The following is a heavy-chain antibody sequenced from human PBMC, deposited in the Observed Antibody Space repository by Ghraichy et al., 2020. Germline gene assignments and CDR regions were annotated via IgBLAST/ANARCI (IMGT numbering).Heavy chain of an antibody. V-gene: IGHV3-74*01. Sequence: GGSLRLSCAASGFIFSNYWMHWVRQAPGKGLVWVSRINSDGSSLSYEDSVRGRFTISRDKAKNTLYLQMNGLRAEDTAMHYCARDSEPILTDYYKGAFDIWGQGTMVTVSS. D-gene: IGHD3-9*01. J-gene: IGHJ3*02. CDR1: GFIFSNYW. CDR2: INSDGSSL. CDR3: ARDSEPILTDYYKGAFDI.